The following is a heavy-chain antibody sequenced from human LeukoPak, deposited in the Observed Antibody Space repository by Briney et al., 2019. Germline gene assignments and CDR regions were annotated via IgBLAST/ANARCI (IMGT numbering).Heavy chain of an antibody. CDR3: ARVSGTSLDY. Sequence: PGGSLRLSCSASGLTFSSYWMTWVRQAPGKGLDWVSSISSGSGYIYYADSVKGRFTISRDNAKNSLYLQMNSLRAEDTAVYYCARVSGTSLDYWGQGTLVTVSS. V-gene: IGHV3-21*01. D-gene: IGHD3-10*01. CDR1: GLTFSSYW. J-gene: IGHJ4*02. CDR2: ISSGSGYI.